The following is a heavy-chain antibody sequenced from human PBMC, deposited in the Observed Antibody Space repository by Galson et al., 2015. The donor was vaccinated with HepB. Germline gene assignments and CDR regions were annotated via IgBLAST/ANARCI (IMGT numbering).Heavy chain of an antibody. Sequence: QSGAEVKKPGESLRISCRGSGYSFTSYWISWVRQMPGKGLEWMGRVDPSDSYTNYSPSFQGHVTISADKSISTAYLQWSSLKASDTAMYYCARHDYYDSSGYPDAFDIWGQGTMVTVSS. CDR2: VDPSDSYT. V-gene: IGHV5-10-1*01. CDR1: GYSFTSYW. D-gene: IGHD3-22*01. CDR3: ARHDYYDSSGYPDAFDI. J-gene: IGHJ3*02.